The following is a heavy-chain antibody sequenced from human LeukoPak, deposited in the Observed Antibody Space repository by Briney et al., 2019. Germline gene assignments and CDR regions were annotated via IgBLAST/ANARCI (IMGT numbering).Heavy chain of an antibody. Sequence: SETLSLTCTVSGGSISSGSYYWSWIRQPAGKGLEWIGRIYTSGSTNYNPSLKSRVTISVDTSKNQFTLKLNSVTAAGTAVYYCARSSSLLLQGYFFDYWGQGTLVTVSS. J-gene: IGHJ4*02. CDR1: GGSISSGSYY. CDR3: ARSSSLLLQGYFFDY. V-gene: IGHV4-61*02. CDR2: IYTSGST. D-gene: IGHD3-22*01.